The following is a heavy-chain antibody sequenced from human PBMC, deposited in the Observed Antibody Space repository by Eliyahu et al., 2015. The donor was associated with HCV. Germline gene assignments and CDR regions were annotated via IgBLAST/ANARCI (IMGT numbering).Heavy chain of an antibody. V-gene: IGHV3-7*04. Sequence: EVQLVESGGGLVQPGGSLRLSXAASGFTISNYWMSWVRHTPGKGLEWVANIKQDGSEKYYVDSVKGRFTISRDNAKNSLYLQMNSLRVEDTALYYCARDIVVVPAAHYFDYWGQETLVTVSS. CDR3: ARDIVVVPAAHYFDY. J-gene: IGHJ4*02. CDR1: GFTISNYW. D-gene: IGHD2-2*01. CDR2: IKQDGSEK.